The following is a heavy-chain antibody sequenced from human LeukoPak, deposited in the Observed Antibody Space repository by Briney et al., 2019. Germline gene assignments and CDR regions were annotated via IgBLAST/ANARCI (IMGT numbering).Heavy chain of an antibody. V-gene: IGHV3-53*01. Sequence: GGSLRLSCAASGFTVSSNYMSWVRQVPGKGLEWVSVIYSGGSTYYADSVKGRFTISGDISKNTLYLQMNSLRAEDTAVYYCAKGRDGYNPDAFDIWGQGTMVTVSS. J-gene: IGHJ3*02. CDR3: AKGRDGYNPDAFDI. CDR2: IYSGGST. D-gene: IGHD5-24*01. CDR1: GFTVSSNY.